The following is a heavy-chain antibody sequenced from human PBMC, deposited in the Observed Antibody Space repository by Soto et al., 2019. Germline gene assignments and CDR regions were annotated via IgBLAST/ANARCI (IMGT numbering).Heavy chain of an antibody. CDR1: GDSVSSNSAA. CDR3: ARGPRAFDI. V-gene: IGHV6-1*01. CDR2: TYYRSKWYN. Sequence: PSQTLALACGISGDSVSSNSAAWNVIRQSPSRGLEWLGRTYYRSKWYNDYAVSVKSRITINPDTSKNQFSLQLNSVTPEDTAVYYCARGPRAFDIWGQGTMVTVSS. J-gene: IGHJ3*02.